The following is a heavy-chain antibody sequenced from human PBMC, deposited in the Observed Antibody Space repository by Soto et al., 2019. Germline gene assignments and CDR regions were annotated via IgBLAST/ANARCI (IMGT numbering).Heavy chain of an antibody. V-gene: IGHV1-69*13. D-gene: IGHD2-15*01. CDR3: ARGPPDCSGGSCYPTHFDY. Sequence: SLKVSCKASGGTFSSYAISWVRQAPGQGLEWMGGIIPIFGTANYAQKFQGRVTITADESTSTAYMELSSLRSEDTAVYYCARGPPDCSGGSCYPTHFDYWGQGTLVTVSS. J-gene: IGHJ4*02. CDR2: IIPIFGTA. CDR1: GGTFSSYA.